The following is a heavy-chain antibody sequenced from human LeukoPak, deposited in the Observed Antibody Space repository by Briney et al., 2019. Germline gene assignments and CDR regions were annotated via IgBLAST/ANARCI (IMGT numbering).Heavy chain of an antibody. D-gene: IGHD2-15*01. CDR2: IIPIFGTA. Sequence: GASVKVSCKAPGYTFTSYGISWVRQAPGQGLEWMGGIIPIFGTANYAQKFQGRVTITADESTSTAYMELSSLRSEDTAVYYCARGLRYCSGGSCPIGWGQGTLVTVSS. V-gene: IGHV1-69*13. CDR1: GYTFTSYG. CDR3: ARGLRYCSGGSCPIG. J-gene: IGHJ4*02.